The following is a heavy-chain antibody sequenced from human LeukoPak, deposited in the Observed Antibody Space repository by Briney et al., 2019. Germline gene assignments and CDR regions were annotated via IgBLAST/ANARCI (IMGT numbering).Heavy chain of an antibody. J-gene: IGHJ4*02. CDR3: ARLTSGWYVIY. CDR1: GGSISNSGYY. V-gene: IGHV4-39*01. D-gene: IGHD6-19*01. Sequence: SETLSLTCTVSGGSISNSGYYWGWIRQPPGKGLEWIGSIYYTGNTYYNPSLNSRVTISVDTSKNQFSLRLSSVTDADTAIYYCARLTSGWYVIYWGQGTLVTVSS. CDR2: IYYTGNT.